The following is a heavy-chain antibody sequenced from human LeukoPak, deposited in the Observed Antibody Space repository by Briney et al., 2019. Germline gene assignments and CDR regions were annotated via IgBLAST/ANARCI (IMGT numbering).Heavy chain of an antibody. J-gene: IGHJ5*02. D-gene: IGHD3-22*01. Sequence: ASVKVSCKASGYTFTSYGISWVRQTPGQGLEWMGWISAYNGNTNYAQKLQGRVTMTTDTSTSIAYMELRSLRSDDTAVYYCARVGGYYDSSGYYGPNWFDPWGQGTLVTVSS. V-gene: IGHV1-18*01. CDR1: GYTFTSYG. CDR2: ISAYNGNT. CDR3: ARVGGYYDSSGYYGPNWFDP.